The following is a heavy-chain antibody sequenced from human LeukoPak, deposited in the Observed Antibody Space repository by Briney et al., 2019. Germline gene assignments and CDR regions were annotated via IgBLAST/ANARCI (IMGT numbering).Heavy chain of an antibody. V-gene: IGHV1-2*06. Sequence: ASVKVSCKASGGTFSSYAISWVRQAPGQGLEWMGRIIPNSGATNYAQNFQGRVTMTRDTSISTAYMELSRLSPDDTAVYYCARGISGGFDIWGQGTMVTVSS. CDR2: IIPNSGAT. CDR1: GGTFSSYA. J-gene: IGHJ3*02. D-gene: IGHD2-21*01. CDR3: ARGISGGFDI.